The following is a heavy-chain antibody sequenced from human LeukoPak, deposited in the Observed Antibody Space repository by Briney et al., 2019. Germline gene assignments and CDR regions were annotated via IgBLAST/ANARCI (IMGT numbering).Heavy chain of an antibody. CDR1: GFTFSSYS. Sequence: GGSLRLSCAASGFTFSSYSMNWVRQAPGKGLEWVSSISSSSSYIYYAVSVKGRFTISRDNAKNSLYLQMNSLRAEDTAVYYCARDFVRIAALSDIGYWGQGTLVTVSS. D-gene: IGHD6-6*01. CDR2: ISSSSSYI. V-gene: IGHV3-21*01. J-gene: IGHJ4*02. CDR3: ARDFVRIAALSDIGY.